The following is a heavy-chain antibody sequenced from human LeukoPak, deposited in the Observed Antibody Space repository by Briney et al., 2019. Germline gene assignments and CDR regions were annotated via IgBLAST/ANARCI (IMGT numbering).Heavy chain of an antibody. V-gene: IGHV4-34*01. CDR3: ARDRGGYDFDY. CDR1: GGSFNTYY. J-gene: IGHJ4*02. CDR2: INHTGTT. D-gene: IGHD5-12*01. Sequence: SETLSLTCAVYGGSFNTYYWNWIRQSPGKGLEWIGEINHTGTTNYNPSLKSRFTISVDTSKNQFSLKLTSVTAADTAVYYCARDRGGYDFDYWGQGTLVTVSS.